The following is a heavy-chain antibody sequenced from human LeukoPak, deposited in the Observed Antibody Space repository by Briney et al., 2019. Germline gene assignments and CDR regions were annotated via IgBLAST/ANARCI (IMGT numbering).Heavy chain of an antibody. D-gene: IGHD3-10*01. CDR1: GGSFSGYY. CDR2: INHSGST. CDR3: ARYGSGRDDAFDI. J-gene: IGHJ3*02. Sequence: PSETLSLTCAVYGGSFSGYYWSWIRQPPGKGLEWIGEINHSGSTNYNPSLKSRVTISVDTSKNQFSLKLSSVTAADTAVYYCARYGSGRDDAFDIWGQGTMVTVSS. V-gene: IGHV4-34*01.